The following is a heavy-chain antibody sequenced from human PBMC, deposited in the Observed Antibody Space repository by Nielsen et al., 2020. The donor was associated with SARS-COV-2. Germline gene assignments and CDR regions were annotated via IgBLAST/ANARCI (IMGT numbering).Heavy chain of an antibody. J-gene: IGHJ5*02. D-gene: IGHD6-6*01. Sequence: SVKVSCKASGGTFSNYDVTWVRQAPGQGLEWMGGIIPIFGTANYAQKFQGRVTITADESTSTAYMELSSLRSEDTAVYYCARESVIAAQFDPWGQGTLVTVSS. CDR3: ARESVIAAQFDP. CDR1: GGTFSNYD. V-gene: IGHV1-69*13. CDR2: IIPIFGTA.